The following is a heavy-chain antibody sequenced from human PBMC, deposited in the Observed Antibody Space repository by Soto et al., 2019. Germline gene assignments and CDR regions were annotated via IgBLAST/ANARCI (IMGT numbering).Heavy chain of an antibody. J-gene: IGHJ4*02. Sequence: PSETLSLTCNVSGDAINRDYWSWIRQPPGKGLEWIGYIYYSGSSDYNPSLKSRVTISLEKSENRFSLTLTSVTAADTAVYYCATRTVGYYFDSWGQGLLITVSS. CDR1: GDAINRDY. D-gene: IGHD3-22*01. CDR2: IYYSGSS. V-gene: IGHV4-59*08. CDR3: ATRTVGYYFDS.